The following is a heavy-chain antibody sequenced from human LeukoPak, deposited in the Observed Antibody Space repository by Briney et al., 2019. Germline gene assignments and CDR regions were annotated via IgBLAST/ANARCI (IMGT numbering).Heavy chain of an antibody. J-gene: IGHJ4*02. D-gene: IGHD2-8*01. CDR2: IFLDDSQI. CDR1: DHAFKIYL. V-gene: IGHV5-51*01. CDR3: ATWTYAVAAHIDY. Sequence: GESLKISCKESDHAFKIYLIAWVRQMPGRGLEWMGIIFLDDSQIEYNPSFQGQITISADKSVKTAYLQWDSLQTSHTALYYCATWTYAVAAHIDYWGQGTPVTVST.